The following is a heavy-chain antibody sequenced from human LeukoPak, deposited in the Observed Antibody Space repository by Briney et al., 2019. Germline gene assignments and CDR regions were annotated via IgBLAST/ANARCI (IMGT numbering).Heavy chain of an antibody. D-gene: IGHD1-26*01. CDR1: GYTFTSYA. CDR2: INAGNGNT. Sequence: ASVKVSCKASGYTFTSYAMHWVRQAPGQRLEWMGWINAGNGNTKYSQKFQGRVTMTTDTSTSTAYMELRSLRSDDTAMYYCARQSTGSYYSPIDYWGQGTLVTVSS. J-gene: IGHJ4*02. CDR3: ARQSTGSYYSPIDY. V-gene: IGHV1-3*01.